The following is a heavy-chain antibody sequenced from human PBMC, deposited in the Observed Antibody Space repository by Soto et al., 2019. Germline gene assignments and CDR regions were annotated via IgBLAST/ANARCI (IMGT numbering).Heavy chain of an antibody. V-gene: IGHV3-21*01. CDR3: ARDPNGMDV. CDR1: GFAFRSYS. Sequence: PGGSLRLSCSASGFAFRSYSMNWVRQAPGKGLEWVSSISISSYIYYADSVKGRFTISRDNAKNSLYLQMNSLRAEDTAVYYCARDPNGMDVWGQGTTVTVSS. J-gene: IGHJ6*02. CDR2: ISISSYI.